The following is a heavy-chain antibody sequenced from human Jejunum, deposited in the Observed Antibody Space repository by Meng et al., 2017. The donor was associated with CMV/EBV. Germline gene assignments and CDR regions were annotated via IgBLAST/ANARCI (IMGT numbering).Heavy chain of an antibody. CDR1: GFSIGDCG. CDR3: ARKCQLHDGMDV. CDR2: IRSKAHGETT. V-gene: IGHV3-49*04. J-gene: IGHJ6*02. Sequence: SGFSIGDCGLSWVRQAPGRGLKWVGFIRSKAHGETTEFAASIKGRFTISRDESKNVVYLQMTGLNSEDTGVYYCARKCQLHDGMDVWGQGTPVTVSS. D-gene: IGHD4/OR15-4a*01.